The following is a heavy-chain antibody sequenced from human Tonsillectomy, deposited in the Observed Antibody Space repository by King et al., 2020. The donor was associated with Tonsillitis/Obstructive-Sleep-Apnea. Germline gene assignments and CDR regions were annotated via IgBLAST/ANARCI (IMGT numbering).Heavy chain of an antibody. J-gene: IGHJ1*01. V-gene: IGHV3-30*01. Sequence: QVQLVESGGGVVQPGRSLRLSCAASGFIFRDYPMHWIRQTPDKGLEWVAVISYDGSNKYYADSVKGRFTISRDNSNNTLSLQMDSLRVEDTAKYYCARDLVRYGDSAFECFQSWGQGTLVIVTS. D-gene: IGHD4-17*01. CDR1: GFIFRDYP. CDR2: ISYDGSNK. CDR3: ARDLVRYGDSAFECFQS.